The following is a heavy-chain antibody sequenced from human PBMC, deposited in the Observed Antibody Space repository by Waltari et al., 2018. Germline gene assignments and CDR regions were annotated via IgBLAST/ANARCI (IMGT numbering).Heavy chain of an antibody. D-gene: IGHD3-3*01. CDR1: GYTFTSYA. J-gene: IGHJ3*02. Sequence: QVQLVQSGAEVKKPGASVKVSCQASGYTFTSYAMHWVRQAPGQRLEWMGWINAGNGNTKYSQKFQGRVTITRDTSASTAYMELSSLRSEDTAVYYCAREVPGIFGVVIKLGAFDIWGQGTMVTVSS. CDR2: INAGNGNT. CDR3: AREVPGIFGVVIKLGAFDI. V-gene: IGHV1-3*01.